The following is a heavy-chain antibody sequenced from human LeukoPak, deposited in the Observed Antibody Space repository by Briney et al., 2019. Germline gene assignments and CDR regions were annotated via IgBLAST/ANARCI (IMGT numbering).Heavy chain of an antibody. V-gene: IGHV1-46*01. Sequence: GASVKVSCKASGYTFSSYYMHWGRQAPGQGLEGVGLINPTGDSTNYAQNFRGRVTMTRDTSTSTVYMDLSSLRSEDTAVYYCAREASGGYFDYWGQGTLVTVSS. CDR1: GYTFSSYY. CDR3: AREASGGYFDY. CDR2: INPTGDST. J-gene: IGHJ4*02. D-gene: IGHD4-23*01.